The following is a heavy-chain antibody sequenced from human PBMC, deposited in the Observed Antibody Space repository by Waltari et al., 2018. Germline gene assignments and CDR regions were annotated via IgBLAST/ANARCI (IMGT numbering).Heavy chain of an antibody. D-gene: IGHD2-15*01. CDR2: MNPNSGNT. J-gene: IGHJ4*02. Sequence: QVQLVQSGAEVKKPGASVKVSCKASGYTFTSYDINWVRQATGQGLEWMGWMNPNSGNTGYAQKFQGRVTMTRNTSISTAYMELSSLRSEDTAVYYCARDLLVVAATGSDYWGQGTLVTVSS. CDR3: ARDLLVVAATGSDY. CDR1: GYTFTSYD. V-gene: IGHV1-8*01.